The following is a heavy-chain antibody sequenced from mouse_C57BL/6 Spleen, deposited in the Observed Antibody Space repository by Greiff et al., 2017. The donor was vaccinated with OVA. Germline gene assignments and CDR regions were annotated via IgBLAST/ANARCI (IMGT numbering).Heavy chain of an antibody. J-gene: IGHJ4*01. CDR1: GFNIKDDY. Sequence: VQLKQSGAELVRPGASVKLSCTASGFNIKDDYMHWVKQRPEQGLEWIGWIDPENGDTEYASKFQGKATITADTSSNTAYLQLSSLTSEDTAVYYCTRPYGNYGGYAMDYWGQGTSVTVSS. CDR2: IDPENGDT. V-gene: IGHV14-4*01. D-gene: IGHD2-10*02. CDR3: TRPYGNYGGYAMDY.